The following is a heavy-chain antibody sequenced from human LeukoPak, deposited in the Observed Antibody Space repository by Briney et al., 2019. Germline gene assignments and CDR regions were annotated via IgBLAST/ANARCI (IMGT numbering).Heavy chain of an antibody. CDR1: GYTFTSYG. V-gene: IGHV1-2*02. CDR3: AATQWIQLWSRAFDI. J-gene: IGHJ3*02. CDR2: INSNSGGT. D-gene: IGHD5-18*01. Sequence: ASVKVSCKASGYTFTSYGISWVRQAPGQGLEWMGWINSNSGGTNYAQKFQGRVTMTRDTSISTAYMELSRLRSDDTAVYYCAATQWIQLWSRAFDIWGQGTMVTVSS.